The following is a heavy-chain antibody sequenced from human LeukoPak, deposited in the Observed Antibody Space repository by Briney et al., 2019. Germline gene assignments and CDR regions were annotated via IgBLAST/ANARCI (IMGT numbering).Heavy chain of an antibody. Sequence: SETLSLTCTVSGYSISSGYYWGWIRQPPGKGLEWIGSIYHSGSTYYNPSLKSRVTISVDTSKNQFSLKLSSVTAADTAVYYCARDGGGQQLVRDYWGRGTLVTVSS. V-gene: IGHV4-38-2*02. CDR3: ARDGGGQQLVRDY. CDR1: GYSISSGYY. CDR2: IYHSGST. J-gene: IGHJ4*02. D-gene: IGHD6-13*01.